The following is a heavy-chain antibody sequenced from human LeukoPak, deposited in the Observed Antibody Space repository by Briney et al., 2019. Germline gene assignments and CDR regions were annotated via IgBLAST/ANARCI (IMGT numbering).Heavy chain of an antibody. D-gene: IGHD6-19*01. CDR3: ARGRREYSYTRITVAGGSSDY. CDR1: GFTLSSSG. J-gene: IGHJ4*02. V-gene: IGHV3-74*01. CDR2: IIGHGSST. Sequence: GGSLRLSCAASGFTLSSSGMHGVRQAPGRGLVLVSRIIGHGSSTSYADSVKGRFTISRDNAKNTLYLRMNSLRAEDTAVYYCARGRREYSYTRITVAGGSSDYWGQGTLVTVSS.